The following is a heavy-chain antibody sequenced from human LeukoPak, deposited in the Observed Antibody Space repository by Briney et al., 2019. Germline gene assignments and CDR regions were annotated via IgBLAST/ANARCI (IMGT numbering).Heavy chain of an antibody. V-gene: IGHV4-59*08. J-gene: IGHJ5*02. CDR3: ARHSYSSGFWFDP. Sequence: SETLSLTCTVSGGSISNYYWSWIRQPPGKGLEWIGYIYYNGSTNYNPSLKSRVTISVDTSKNQFSLKLSSVTAADTAVYYCARHSYSSGFWFDPWGQGTLVTVSS. D-gene: IGHD6-19*01. CDR2: IYYNGST. CDR1: GGSISNYY.